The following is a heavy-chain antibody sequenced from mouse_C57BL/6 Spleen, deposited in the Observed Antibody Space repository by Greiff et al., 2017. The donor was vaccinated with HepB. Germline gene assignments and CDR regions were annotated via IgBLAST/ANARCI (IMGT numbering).Heavy chain of an antibody. V-gene: IGHV5-16*01. Sequence: EVQLVESEGGLVQPGSSMKLSCTASGFTFSDYYMAWVRQVPEKGLEWVANINYDGSSTYYLDSLKSRFIISRDNAKNILYLQMSSLKSEDTATYYCARSVYDYDAMDYWGQGTSVTVSS. CDR1: GFTFSDYY. CDR2: INYDGSST. CDR3: ARSVYDYDAMDY. D-gene: IGHD2-3*01. J-gene: IGHJ4*01.